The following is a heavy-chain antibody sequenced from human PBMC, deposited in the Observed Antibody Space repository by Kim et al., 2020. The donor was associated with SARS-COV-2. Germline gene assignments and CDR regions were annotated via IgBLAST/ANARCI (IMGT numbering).Heavy chain of an antibody. CDR1: GFTFSDYY. Sequence: GGSLRLSCAASGFTFSDYYMSWIRQAPGKGLEWVSYISDSSTYTNYADSVMGRFTISRDNAKNSLYLQMNSLRAEDTAVYYCARDLKDSSAWYASYYYYGMDVWGQGTTVTVSS. V-gene: IGHV3-11*06. D-gene: IGHD6-19*01. J-gene: IGHJ6*02. CDR3: ARDLKDSSAWYASYYYYGMDV. CDR2: ISDSSTYT.